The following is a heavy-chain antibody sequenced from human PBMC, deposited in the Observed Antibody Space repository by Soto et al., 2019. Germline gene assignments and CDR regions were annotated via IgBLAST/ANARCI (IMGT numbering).Heavy chain of an antibody. CDR3: ARWSSAAAGDY. V-gene: IGHV3-74*01. CDR1: GFTLSSYW. D-gene: IGHD6-13*01. J-gene: IGHJ4*02. Sequence: GGSLRLSCAASGFTLSSYWMHWVRQAPGKGLVWVSRINSDGSSTSYADSVKGRFTISRDNAKNTLYLQMNSLRAEDTAVYYCARWSSAAAGDYWGQGTLVTVS. CDR2: INSDGSST.